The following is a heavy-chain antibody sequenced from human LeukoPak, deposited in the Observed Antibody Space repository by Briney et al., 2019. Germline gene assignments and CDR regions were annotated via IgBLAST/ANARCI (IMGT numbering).Heavy chain of an antibody. CDR3: ARAGTSGGLCDY. D-gene: IGHD1-14*01. Sequence: SETLSLTCTVSGGSISSYYWSWIRQPPGKGLGWIGYIYYSGSTNYNPSLKSRVTISVDTSKNQLSLKLGSVTAADTAVYYCARAGTSGGLCDYWGQGTLVTVSS. V-gene: IGHV4-59*12. CDR1: GGSISSYY. CDR2: IYYSGST. J-gene: IGHJ4*02.